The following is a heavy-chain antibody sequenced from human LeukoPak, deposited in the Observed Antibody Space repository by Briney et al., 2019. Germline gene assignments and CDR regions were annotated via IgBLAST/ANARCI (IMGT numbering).Heavy chain of an antibody. J-gene: IGHJ4*02. CDR3: ARDGSGYYSYLDY. CDR1: GFSVSSNY. Sequence: GGSLRLSCAASGFSVSSNYMSWVRQAPGKGLEWVSLIYSGDRTYYADSVKGRFTISRDNSKNTLYLQMNSLRAEDTAVYYCARDGSGYYSYLDYWGQGTLVTVSS. CDR2: IYSGDRT. D-gene: IGHD3-22*01. V-gene: IGHV3-66*01.